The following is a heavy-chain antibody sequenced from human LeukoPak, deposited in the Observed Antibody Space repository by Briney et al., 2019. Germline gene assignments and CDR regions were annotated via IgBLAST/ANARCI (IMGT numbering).Heavy chain of an antibody. Sequence: SETLSLTCTVSGGSISSDYWSWIRQSPGKGLEWIGYIRYSGSTNYNPSLKSRVTISVDTSNMQFSLKLTSVTAADTAVYYCSRSSGYYDAFDIWGQGTMVTASS. CDR2: IRYSGST. CDR3: SRSSGYYDAFDI. D-gene: IGHD3-10*01. CDR1: GGSISSDY. J-gene: IGHJ3*02. V-gene: IGHV4-59*08.